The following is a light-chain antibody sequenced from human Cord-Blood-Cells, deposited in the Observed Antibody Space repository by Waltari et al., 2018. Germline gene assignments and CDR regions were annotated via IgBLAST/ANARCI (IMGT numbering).Light chain of an antibody. J-gene: IGLJ2*01. V-gene: IGLV3-19*01. CDR1: SLRSYY. Sequence: SSELTQDPAVSVALGQTVRITCQGDSLRSYYASRYQQKPGQAPVLVNDGKHNRPAGIPDRFAGSSAGNTACVTISGAQAEDEANYYGNSRDSSCKSVFGGGTKLTVL. CDR2: GKH. CDR3: NSRDSSCKSV.